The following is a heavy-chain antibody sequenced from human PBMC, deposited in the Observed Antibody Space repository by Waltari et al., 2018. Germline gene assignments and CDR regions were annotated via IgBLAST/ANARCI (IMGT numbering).Heavy chain of an antibody. CDR1: GFIFSDYG. D-gene: IGHD3-22*01. CDR2: ISATGEVV. CDR3: SRPPDRNSYF. V-gene: IGHV3-23*04. J-gene: IGHJ4*02. Sequence: EVQLVESGGGWVQPGGSLRLSCVASGFIFSDYGMHWVRQAPGREPEWVSTISATGEVVKYAASVKGRFTVSRDNGKNSLSLQMTSLRAEDTAVYYCSRPPDRNSYFWGQGVLVIVSS.